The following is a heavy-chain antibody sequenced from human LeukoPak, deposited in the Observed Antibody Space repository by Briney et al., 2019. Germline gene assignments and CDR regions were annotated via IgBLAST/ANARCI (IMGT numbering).Heavy chain of an antibody. V-gene: IGHV1-18*01. Sequence: ASVKVSCKASGYSFTTYGITWVRQAPGQGLEWMGWVSPYYGNTNYAQHLQGRVTMTTDTSTTTAYMELRSLRSDDTAIYYCAREWGHYYDAWGQGTMVTVSS. CDR3: AREWGHYYDA. J-gene: IGHJ3*01. CDR1: GYSFTTYG. D-gene: IGHD3-22*01. CDR2: VSPYYGNT.